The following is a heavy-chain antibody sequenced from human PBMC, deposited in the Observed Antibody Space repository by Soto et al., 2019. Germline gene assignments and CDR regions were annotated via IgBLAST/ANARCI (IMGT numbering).Heavy chain of an antibody. CDR3: ARARVRRDNKPYGMDV. D-gene: IGHD2-21*01. V-gene: IGHV4-31*03. CDR2: TYYTGTT. J-gene: IGHJ6*02. CDR1: GDPISSGGYF. Sequence: QVQLQESGPGLVQPSQTLSLTCTVSGDPISSGGYFWTWIRQHPGKGLEWIGNTYYTGTTYYNPSLKSRVSISVDTSKNQFSLKLTSVTAADTAIYYCARARVRRDNKPYGMDVWGQGTTVTVSS.